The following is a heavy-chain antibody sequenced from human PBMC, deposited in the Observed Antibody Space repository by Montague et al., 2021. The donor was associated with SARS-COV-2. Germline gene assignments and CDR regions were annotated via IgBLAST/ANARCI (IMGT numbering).Heavy chain of an antibody. V-gene: IGHV4-34*01. CDR2: INHGGST. J-gene: IGHJ6*03. D-gene: IGHD3-10*01. CDR3: ARLRDGVVPSPILGVGPYYSYYSMDV. Sequence: SETLSLTCAVHGTSFSGYYWNWIRQPPGKGLEWIGEINHGGSTKHSPSLKSRLTISADTSKNQFSLKLTSVAAADTAVYYCARLRDGVVPSPILGVGPYYSYYSMDVWGRGTTVTVSS. CDR1: GTSFSGYY.